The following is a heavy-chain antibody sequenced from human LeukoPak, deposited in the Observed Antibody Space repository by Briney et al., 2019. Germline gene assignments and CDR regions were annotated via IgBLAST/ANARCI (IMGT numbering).Heavy chain of an antibody. J-gene: IGHJ6*02. D-gene: IGHD4-17*01. CDR3: ARDFWGFDYASDGMDV. CDR2: ISSSSSYI. Sequence: GGSLRLSCAASGFTFSSYSMNWVRQAPGKGLEWVSSISSSSSYIYYADSVKGRFTISRDNAKNSQYLQMNSLRAEDTAVYYCARDFWGFDYASDGMDVWGQGTTVTVSS. V-gene: IGHV3-21*01. CDR1: GFTFSSYS.